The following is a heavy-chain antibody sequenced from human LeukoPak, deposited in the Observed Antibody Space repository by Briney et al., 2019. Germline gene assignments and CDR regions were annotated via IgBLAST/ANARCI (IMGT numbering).Heavy chain of an antibody. CDR3: AGDNWFLRDAFDI. V-gene: IGHV3-30*03. Sequence: GGSLRLSCAASGFTFSSYGMHWVRQAPGKGLEWVAVISYDGSNKYYADSVKGRFTISRDNSKNTLYLQMNSLRAEDTAVYYCAGDNWFLRDAFDIWGQGTMVTVSS. J-gene: IGHJ3*02. CDR1: GFTFSSYG. CDR2: ISYDGSNK. D-gene: IGHD2/OR15-2a*01.